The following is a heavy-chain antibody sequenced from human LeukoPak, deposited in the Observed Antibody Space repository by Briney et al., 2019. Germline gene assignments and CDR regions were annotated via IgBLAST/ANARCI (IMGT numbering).Heavy chain of an antibody. CDR1: GGSISSYY. V-gene: IGHV4-59*01. J-gene: IGHJ4*02. CDR3: ARVSSSGWFLDY. CDR2: IYYSGST. Sequence: SETLSLTRTVSGGSISSYYWSWIRQPPGKGLEWIGYIYYSGSTNYNPSLKSRVTISVDTSKNQFSLKLSSVTAADAAVYYCARVSSSGWFLDYWGQGTLVTVSS. D-gene: IGHD6-19*01.